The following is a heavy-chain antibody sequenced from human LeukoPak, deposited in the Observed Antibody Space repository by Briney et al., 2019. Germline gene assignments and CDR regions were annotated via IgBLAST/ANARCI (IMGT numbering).Heavy chain of an antibody. CDR3: ARGIFGVVIPFDY. CDR2: IYYSGST. Sequence: PSETLSLTCTVSGGSISSYYWSWIRQPPGKGPEWIGYIYYSGSTNYNPSLKSRVTISVDTSKNQFSLKLSSVTAADTAVYYCARGIFGVVIPFDYWGQGTLVTVSS. CDR1: GGSISSYY. D-gene: IGHD3-3*01. V-gene: IGHV4-59*01. J-gene: IGHJ4*02.